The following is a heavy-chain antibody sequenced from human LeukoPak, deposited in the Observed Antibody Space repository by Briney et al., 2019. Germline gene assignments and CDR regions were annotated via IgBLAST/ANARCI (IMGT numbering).Heavy chain of an antibody. D-gene: IGHD5-12*01. V-gene: IGHV4-39*07. CDR2: IYYSGST. Sequence: SETLSLTCTVSGGSISSSSYYWGWIRQPPGKGLEWIGSIYYSGSTYYNPSLKSRVTISVDTSKNQFSLKLSSVTAADTAVYYCARASDIVATRGSSRYYYMDVWGKGTTVTISS. CDR1: GGSISSSSYY. J-gene: IGHJ6*03. CDR3: ARASDIVATRGSSRYYYMDV.